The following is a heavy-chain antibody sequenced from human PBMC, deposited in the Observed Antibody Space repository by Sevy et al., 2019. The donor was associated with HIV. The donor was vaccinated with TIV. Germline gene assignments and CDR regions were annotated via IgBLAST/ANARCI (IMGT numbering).Heavy chain of an antibody. J-gene: IGHJ6*02. D-gene: IGHD6-13*01. Sequence: GGSLRLSCAASGFTFSDYYMSWIRQAPGKGLEWVSYISSSGSTIYYADSVKGRFTISRDNAKNSLYLQMNSLRAEDTAVYYCARGGIAAADPTYYYYYGMDVLGQGTTVTVSS. CDR3: ARGGIAAADPTYYYYYGMDV. V-gene: IGHV3-11*01. CDR1: GFTFSDYY. CDR2: ISSSGSTI.